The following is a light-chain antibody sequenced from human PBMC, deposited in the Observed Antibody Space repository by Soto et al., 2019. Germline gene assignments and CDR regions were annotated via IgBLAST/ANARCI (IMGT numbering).Light chain of an antibody. V-gene: IGLV1-44*01. Sequence: QCVLAQPASAVGTPGQRVTLSFSGNSSKIGNNTVNWYQQLPGTAPKLLIYSNNQRTSGVPDRFSGSKSGTSASLAISGLQSEDEADYYCAAWDDSLNVHVFGTGTKVTV. CDR1: SSKIGNNT. CDR2: SNN. J-gene: IGLJ1*01. CDR3: AAWDDSLNVHV.